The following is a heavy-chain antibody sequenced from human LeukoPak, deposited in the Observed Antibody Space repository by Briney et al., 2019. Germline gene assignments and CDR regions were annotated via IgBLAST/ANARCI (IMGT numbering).Heavy chain of an antibody. V-gene: IGHV3-23*01. CDR2: ISGSGSSA. CDR1: GFTFSNFA. D-gene: IGHD6-13*01. Sequence: GGSRRLSCAASGFTFSNFAMSWVRQAPGKGLEWVSAISGSGSSAYYADSVKGRFTVSRDNSNNTLYLRMSSLRAGDAAVYYCARHTGSTWSTGYWGQGTLVTVSS. J-gene: IGHJ4*02. CDR3: ARHTGSTWSTGY.